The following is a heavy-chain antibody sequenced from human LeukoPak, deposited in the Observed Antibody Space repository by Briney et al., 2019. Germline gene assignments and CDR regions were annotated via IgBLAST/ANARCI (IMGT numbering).Heavy chain of an antibody. V-gene: IGHV1-69*04. D-gene: IGHD7-27*01. CDR3: ARFLGYFDY. CDR1: GGTFSSYA. CDR2: IIPILGIA. Sequence: VAPVKVSCKASGGTFSSYAISWVRQAPGQGLAWMGRIIPILGIANNAQKLQGRVTITANKTTSTAYMELSSLRSEDTAEYYCARFLGYFDYWGQGKRVTVSS. J-gene: IGHJ4*02.